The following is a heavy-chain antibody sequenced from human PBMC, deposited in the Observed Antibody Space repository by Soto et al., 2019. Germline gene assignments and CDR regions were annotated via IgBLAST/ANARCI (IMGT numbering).Heavy chain of an antibody. V-gene: IGHV1-18*01. D-gene: IGHD4-17*01. J-gene: IGHJ4*02. CDR3: ARDRTVVIDY. CDR2: INAYNGNT. Sequence: ASVKVSCKASGYTFTSYGISWVRQAPGQGLEWMGWINAYNGNTNYAQKLQGRVTLTTDTSTSTAYMELRILRSDDTAVYYCARDRTVVIDYWGQGTLVTVSS. CDR1: GYTFTSYG.